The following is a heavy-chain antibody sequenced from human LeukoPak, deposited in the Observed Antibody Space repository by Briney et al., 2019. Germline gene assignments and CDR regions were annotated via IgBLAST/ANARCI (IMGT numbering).Heavy chain of an antibody. V-gene: IGHV1-2*02. Sequence: ASVKVSFKASGYTFTGYYMHWVRQAPGPGLERMGWINPNSGGTNYAQKFQGRVTMTRDTSISTAYMELSRLRSDDTAVYCCARDPGALQEGFVYWGQGTLVTVSS. CDR3: ARDPGALQEGFVY. D-gene: IGHD1-26*01. CDR1: GYTFTGYY. J-gene: IGHJ4*02. CDR2: INPNSGGT.